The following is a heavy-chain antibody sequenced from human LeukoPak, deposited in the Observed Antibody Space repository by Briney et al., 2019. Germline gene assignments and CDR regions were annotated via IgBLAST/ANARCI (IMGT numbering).Heavy chain of an antibody. CDR1: GGTVSSYA. V-gene: IGHV1-69*13. J-gene: IGHJ4*02. CDR3: ATYGDCSSTSCYRLFGY. D-gene: IGHD2-2*01. Sequence: GASVKVSCKASGGTVSSYAISWVRQAPGQGLEWMGGIIPIFGTANYAQKFQGRVTITADESTSTAYMELSSLRSEDTAVYYCATYGDCSSTSCYRLFGYWGQGTLVTVSS. CDR2: IIPIFGTA.